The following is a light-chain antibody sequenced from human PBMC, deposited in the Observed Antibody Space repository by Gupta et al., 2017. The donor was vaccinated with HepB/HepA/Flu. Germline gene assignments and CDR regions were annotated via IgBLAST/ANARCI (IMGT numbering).Light chain of an antibody. J-gene: IGKJ1*01. CDR2: GAS. V-gene: IGKV1-6*01. CDR3: LQDHTYPRT. Sequence: AIQMTQSPSSLSASVGDRVTITCRASQDIRDDLGWYQQRPGKAPKLLIYGASNLQTGVPSRFSGRGSGTDFTLTVSSLQPEDFATYYCLQDHTYPRTFGQGTEVEVK. CDR1: QDIRDD.